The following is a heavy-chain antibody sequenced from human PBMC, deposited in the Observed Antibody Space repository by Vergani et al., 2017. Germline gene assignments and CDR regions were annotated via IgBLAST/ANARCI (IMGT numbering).Heavy chain of an antibody. Sequence: QLQLQESGPGLVKPSETLSLTCTISGGSISSSSYYWGWIRQPPGKGLEWIGSIYYSGSTYYNPSLKSRVTISVDTSKNQFSLKLSSVTAADTAVYYCAGHSHCGSGSHLLSYWGQGTLVTVSS. D-gene: IGHD3-10*01. CDR3: AGHSHCGSGSHLLSY. CDR1: GGSISSSSYY. J-gene: IGHJ4*02. CDR2: IYYSGST. V-gene: IGHV4-39*01.